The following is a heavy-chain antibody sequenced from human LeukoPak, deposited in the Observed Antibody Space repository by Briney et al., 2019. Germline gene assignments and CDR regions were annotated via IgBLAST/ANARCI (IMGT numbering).Heavy chain of an antibody. D-gene: IGHD6-19*01. V-gene: IGHV4-39*01. J-gene: IGHJ6*03. CDR1: GGSISSSSYY. CDR2: IYYSGST. Sequence: PSGTLSLTCTVSGGSISSSSYYWGWIRQPPGKGLEWIGSIYYSGSTYYNPSLKSRVTISVDTSKNQFSLKLSSVTAADTAVYYCASRRAVAAYYYYYMDVWGKGTTVTVSS. CDR3: ASRRAVAAYYYYYMDV.